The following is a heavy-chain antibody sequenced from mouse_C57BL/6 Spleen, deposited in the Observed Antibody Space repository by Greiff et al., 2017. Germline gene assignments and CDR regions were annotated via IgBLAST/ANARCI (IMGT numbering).Heavy chain of an antibody. CDR3: AIEGQLRLPEGYAY. Sequence: QVQLQQPGAELVKPGASVKVSCKASGYTFTSYWMHWVKQRPGQGLEWIGRIHPSDSDTNYNQKFKGKATLTVDNSSSTAYMQLSSLTSEDSAVYYCAIEGQLRLPEGYAYWGQGTLVTVSA. V-gene: IGHV1-74*01. CDR2: IHPSDSDT. J-gene: IGHJ3*01. CDR1: GYTFTSYW. D-gene: IGHD3-2*02.